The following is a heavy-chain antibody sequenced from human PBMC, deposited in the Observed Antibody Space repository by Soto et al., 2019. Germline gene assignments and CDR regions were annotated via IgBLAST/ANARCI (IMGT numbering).Heavy chain of an antibody. CDR3: ARDGPTLGELSLGYYYYYYMDV. J-gene: IGHJ6*03. CDR2: ISYDGSNK. D-gene: IGHD3-16*02. V-gene: IGHV3-30*03. Sequence: GGSLRLSCAASGFTFSSYGMHWVRQAPGKGLEWVAVISYDGSNKYYADSVKGRFTISRDNAKNSLYLQMNSLRAEDTAVYYCARDGPTLGELSLGYYYYYYMDVWGKGTTVTVSS. CDR1: GFTFSSYG.